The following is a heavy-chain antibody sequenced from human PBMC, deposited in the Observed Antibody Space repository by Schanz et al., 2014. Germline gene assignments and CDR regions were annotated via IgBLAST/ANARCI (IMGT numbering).Heavy chain of an antibody. CDR2: IYHSGNT. Sequence: QVQLQESGPGLVRPSETLSLTCTVSGYSISSGYYWDWIRQPPGKGLEWIGVIYHSGNTYYNPSLKSRATISVDPPKTQFSRRLTSVTAADTAVYYCARDLHRMDVWGQGTTVTVSS. J-gene: IGHJ6*02. V-gene: IGHV4-38-2*02. CDR1: GYSISSGYY. CDR3: ARDLHRMDV. D-gene: IGHD4-4*01.